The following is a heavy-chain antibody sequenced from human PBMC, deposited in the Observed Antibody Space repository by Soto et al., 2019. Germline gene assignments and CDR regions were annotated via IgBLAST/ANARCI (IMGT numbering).Heavy chain of an antibody. J-gene: IGHJ4*02. CDR2: IWYDGSNK. Sequence: GGSLRLSCAASGFTFSSYGMHWVRQAPGKGLEWMAVIWYDGSNKYYADSVKGRFTISRDNSKNTLYLQMNSLRAEDTAVYYCVRDFEYWGQGTLVTVSS. CDR1: GFTFSSYG. V-gene: IGHV3-33*01. CDR3: VRDFEY.